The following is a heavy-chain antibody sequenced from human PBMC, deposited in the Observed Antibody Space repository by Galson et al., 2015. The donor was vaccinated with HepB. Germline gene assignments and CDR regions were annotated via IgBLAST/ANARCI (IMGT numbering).Heavy chain of an antibody. CDR3: ARGRKYDSSDKMFEY. CDR2: INTNSGAT. J-gene: IGHJ4*02. CDR1: GYTFTGYY. D-gene: IGHD3-22*01. V-gene: IGHV1-2*02. Sequence: SVKVSCKASGYTFTGYYIHWVRQAPGQGLEWMGWINTNSGATKYGQKFQGRVTMTRDTSFSTAYMDLSSLRSDDTAVYHCARGRKYDSSDKMFEYWGQGTLVTVSS.